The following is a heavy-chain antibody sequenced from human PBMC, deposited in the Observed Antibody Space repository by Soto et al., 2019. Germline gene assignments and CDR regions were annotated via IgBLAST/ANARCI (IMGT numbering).Heavy chain of an antibody. CDR2: ISFDGSLK. Sequence: QVQLVESGGGVVQPGRSLRLSCAASGFTFDSHTMHWVRQAPGKGLEWVALISFDGSLKYDADSVKGRFTISRDNFKNTLFLEMNSLRAEDTGVYYCARTYSSSWNYFDYWGQGTLVTVFS. D-gene: IGHD6-13*01. J-gene: IGHJ4*02. CDR3: ARTYSSSWNYFDY. CDR1: GFTFDSHT. V-gene: IGHV3-30*04.